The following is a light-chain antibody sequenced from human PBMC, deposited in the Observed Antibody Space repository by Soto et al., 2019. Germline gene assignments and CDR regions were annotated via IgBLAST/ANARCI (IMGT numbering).Light chain of an antibody. CDR3: QQRSNWPQV. CDR2: GAS. J-gene: IGKJ4*02. V-gene: IGKV3D-20*02. Sequence: KGFSQPPAPLSVCPGERGTLYWSVSRSRTSSYLAWYQQKPGQAPRLLIYGASSRATGIPDRFSGSGSGTDFTLTISSLEPEDFAVYYCQQRSNWPQVFGGGTKVDIK. CDR1: RSRTSSY.